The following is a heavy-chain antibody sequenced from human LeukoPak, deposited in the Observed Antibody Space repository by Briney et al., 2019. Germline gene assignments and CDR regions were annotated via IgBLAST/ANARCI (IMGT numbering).Heavy chain of an antibody. CDR2: ISSSGSTI. CDR3: GDLGITMIGGV. D-gene: IGHD3-10*02. J-gene: IGHJ6*04. V-gene: IGHV3-48*03. CDR1: GFTFSSYE. Sequence: GGSLRLSCAASGFTFSSYEMNWVRQAPGKGLEWVSYISSSGSTIYYADSVKGRFTISRDNAKNSLYLQMNRLRAEDTAVYYCGDLGITMIGGVGGKGTTVTISS.